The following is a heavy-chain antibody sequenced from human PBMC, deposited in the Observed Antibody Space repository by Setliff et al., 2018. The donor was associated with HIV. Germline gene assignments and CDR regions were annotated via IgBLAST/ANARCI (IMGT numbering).Heavy chain of an antibody. D-gene: IGHD3-10*01. CDR3: ARGVRWLDP. CDR1: GFNVSHNY. J-gene: IGHJ5*02. Sequence: GGSLRLSCAASGFNVSHNYMTWVRQAPGKGLEWVYIIYGDGRTYYADSVKGRFTISRDDSKNTVYLQMHSLRVEDTAVYYCARGVRWLDPWGQGTLVTVSS. CDR2: IYGDGRT. V-gene: IGHV3-53*01.